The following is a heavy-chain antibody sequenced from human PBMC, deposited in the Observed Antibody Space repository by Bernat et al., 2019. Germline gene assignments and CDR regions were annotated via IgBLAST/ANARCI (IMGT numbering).Heavy chain of an antibody. CDR1: GFTFRSYA. CDR3: AKLGYDSSGSPLLFDF. V-gene: IGHV3-30*18. CDR2: ISSDGSNK. D-gene: IGHD3-22*01. J-gene: IGHJ4*02. Sequence: QVQLVESGGGVFQPGRSPRLSCTASGFTFRSYAMHWVRQAPGKGLEWVALISSDGSNKYYADSAKGRFTISRDNSENTLYLQMNSLRGDDTAVYYCAKLGYDSSGSPLLFDFWGQGTLVTVDS.